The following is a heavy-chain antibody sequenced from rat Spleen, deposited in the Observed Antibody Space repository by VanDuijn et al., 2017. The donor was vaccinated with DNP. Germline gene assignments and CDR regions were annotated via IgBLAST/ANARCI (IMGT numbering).Heavy chain of an antibody. CDR2: IRYYGGST. D-gene: IGHD1-3*01. CDR1: GFTFSDYY. CDR3: ARGAVATYYWYFDF. J-gene: IGHJ1*01. Sequence: EVQLVESGGGLVQPGRSLKLSCAASGFTFSDYYMAWVRQAPTKGLEWVAYIRYYGGSTYYGDSVKGRFTISRDNAKNTQYLQMDSLRSEDTATYYCARGAVATYYWYFDFWGPGTMVTVSS. V-gene: IGHV5-20*01.